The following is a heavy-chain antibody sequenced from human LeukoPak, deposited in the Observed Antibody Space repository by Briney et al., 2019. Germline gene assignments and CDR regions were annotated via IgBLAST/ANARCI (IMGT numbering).Heavy chain of an antibody. CDR3: AKEIREYCSSTSCRALDY. D-gene: IGHD2-2*01. Sequence: GGSLRLSCAASGFTFSSYAMSWVRQAPGKGLEWVSAISGSGGSTYYADSVKGRFTISRDNSKNTLYLQMNSLRAEDTAVYYCAKEIREYCSSTSCRALDYWGQGTLVTVSS. V-gene: IGHV3-23*01. J-gene: IGHJ4*02. CDR1: GFTFSSYA. CDR2: ISGSGGST.